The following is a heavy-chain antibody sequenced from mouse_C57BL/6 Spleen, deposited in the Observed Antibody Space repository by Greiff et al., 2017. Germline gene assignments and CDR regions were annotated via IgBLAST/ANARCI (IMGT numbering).Heavy chain of an antibody. CDR3: AREGGPFAY. Sequence: QVQLKESGAELARPGASVKMSCKASGYTFTSYTMHWVKQRPGQGREWIGYINPSSGYTKYNQKFKDKATLTADKSSSTAYMQLSSLTSEDSAVYYCAREGGPFAYWGQGTLVTVSA. J-gene: IGHJ3*01. CDR1: GYTFTSYT. CDR2: INPSSGYT. V-gene: IGHV1-4*01.